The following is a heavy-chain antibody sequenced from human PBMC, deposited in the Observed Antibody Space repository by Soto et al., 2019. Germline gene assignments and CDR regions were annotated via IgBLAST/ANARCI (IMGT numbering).Heavy chain of an antibody. D-gene: IGHD1-26*01. J-gene: IGHJ4*02. CDR3: ARRGSGSYSN. V-gene: IGHV5-10-1*01. Sequence: GESLKISCKGSGYSFTSYWISWVRQMPGKGLEWMGRIDPSNSYTNYSPSFQGHVTISADKSISTAYLQWSSLKASDTAMYYCARRGSGSYSNWGQGTLVTVSS. CDR1: GYSFTSYW. CDR2: IDPSNSYT.